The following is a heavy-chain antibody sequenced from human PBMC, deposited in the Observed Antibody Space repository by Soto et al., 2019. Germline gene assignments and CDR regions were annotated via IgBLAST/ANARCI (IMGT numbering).Heavy chain of an antibody. CDR2: ISWNSGSI. Sequence: EVQLVESGGGLVQPGRSLRLSCAASGFTFDDYAMHWVRQAPGKGLEWVSGISWNSGSIGYADSVKGRVTISRDNAKNSLYLQMNSLRAEDTALYYCATDISSTSSGAFDIWGQGTMVTVSS. D-gene: IGHD2-2*01. J-gene: IGHJ3*02. V-gene: IGHV3-9*01. CDR1: GFTFDDYA. CDR3: ATDISSTSSGAFDI.